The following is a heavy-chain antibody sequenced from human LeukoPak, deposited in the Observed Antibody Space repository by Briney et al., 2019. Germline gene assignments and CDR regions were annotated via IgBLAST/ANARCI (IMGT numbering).Heavy chain of an antibody. J-gene: IGHJ3*02. V-gene: IGHV3-48*03. CDR2: ISSSGSTI. CDR3: AREGSTMIVVVYDAFDI. D-gene: IGHD3-22*01. CDR1: GFTFSSYE. Sequence: GGSLRLSCAASGFTFSSYEMNWVRQAPGKRLEWVSYISSSGSTIYYADSVKGRFTTSRDNAKNSLYLQMNSLRAEDTAVYYCAREGSTMIVVVYDAFDIWGQGTMVTVSS.